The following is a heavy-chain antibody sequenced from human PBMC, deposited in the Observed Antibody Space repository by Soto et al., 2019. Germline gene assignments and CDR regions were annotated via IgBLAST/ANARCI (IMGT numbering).Heavy chain of an antibody. Sequence: SETLSLTCAVYGGSFSGYYWSWIRQPPGKGLEWIGEINHSGSTNYNPSLKSRVTISVDTPKNQFSLKLSSVTAADTAVYYCARSDSLPDSSSWYVWFDPWGQGTLVTVSS. CDR2: INHSGST. D-gene: IGHD6-13*01. J-gene: IGHJ5*02. CDR3: ARSDSLPDSSSWYVWFDP. CDR1: GGSFSGYY. V-gene: IGHV4-34*01.